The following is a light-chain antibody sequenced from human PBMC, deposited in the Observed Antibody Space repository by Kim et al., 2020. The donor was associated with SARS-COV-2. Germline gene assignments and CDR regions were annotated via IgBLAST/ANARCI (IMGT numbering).Light chain of an antibody. CDR3: QVWDSGNDPVA. CDR1: NIGGKS. J-gene: IGLJ3*02. V-gene: IGLV3-21*03. Sequence: APGKTARMTCGGNNIGGKSVHWYQQKAGQAPVLVVYDDRDRPSGIPERFSGFNSGNTATLTINRVEAGDEAVYYCQVWDSGNDPVAFGGGTQLTVL. CDR2: DDR.